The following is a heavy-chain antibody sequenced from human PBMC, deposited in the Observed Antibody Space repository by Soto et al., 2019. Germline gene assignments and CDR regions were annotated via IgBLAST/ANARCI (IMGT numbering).Heavy chain of an antibody. CDR3: ARVALIRGKEFDY. J-gene: IGHJ4*02. CDR1: GGSFSGYY. V-gene: IGHV4-34*01. D-gene: IGHD3-22*01. Sequence: SETLSLTCAVYGGSFSGYYWSWIRQPPGKGLEWIGEINHSGSTNYNPSLKSRVTISVDTSKNQFSLKLSSVTAADTAVYYCARVALIRGKEFDYWGQGTLVTVSS. CDR2: INHSGST.